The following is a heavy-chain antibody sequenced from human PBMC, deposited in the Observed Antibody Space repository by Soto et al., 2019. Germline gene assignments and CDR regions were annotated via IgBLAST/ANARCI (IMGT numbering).Heavy chain of an antibody. V-gene: IGHV1-46*01. CDR1: GYTFTSYY. CDR2: INPSGGST. J-gene: IGHJ6*02. Sequence: ASVKVSCKASGYTFTSYYMHWVRRAPGQGLEWMGIINPSGGSTSYAQKFQGRVTMTRDTSTSTVYMELSSLRSEDTAVYYCAGDLGKGYDFWSGYPHYGMDVWGQGTTVTVSS. D-gene: IGHD3-3*01. CDR3: AGDLGKGYDFWSGYPHYGMDV.